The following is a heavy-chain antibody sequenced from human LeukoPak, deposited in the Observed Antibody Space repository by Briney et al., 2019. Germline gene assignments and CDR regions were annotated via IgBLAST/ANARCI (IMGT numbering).Heavy chain of an antibody. Sequence: GASVKVSCKASGYTFTSYAMNWVRQAPGQGLEWMGWINTNTGNPTYAQGFTGRFVFSLDTSVSTAYLQISSLKAEDTAVYYCARDRAGIAAAGPRDYMDVWGKGTTVTISS. CDR3: ARDRAGIAAAGPRDYMDV. CDR1: GYTFTSYA. J-gene: IGHJ6*03. D-gene: IGHD6-13*01. V-gene: IGHV7-4-1*02. CDR2: INTNTGNP.